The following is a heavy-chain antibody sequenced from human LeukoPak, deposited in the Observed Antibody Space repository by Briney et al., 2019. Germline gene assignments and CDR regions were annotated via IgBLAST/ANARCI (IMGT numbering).Heavy chain of an antibody. D-gene: IGHD2-15*01. CDR1: GGSNSSYY. Sequence: PSETLSLTCTIPGGSNSSYYWSWIRQPPGKGLEWIGYIYYSGSTNYNPSLKSRVTISVDTSKNQFSLKPSSVTAADTAVYYCARDIWKWYWYFDLWGRGTLVTVSS. CDR2: IYYSGST. CDR3: ARDIWKWYWYFDL. V-gene: IGHV4-59*08. J-gene: IGHJ2*01.